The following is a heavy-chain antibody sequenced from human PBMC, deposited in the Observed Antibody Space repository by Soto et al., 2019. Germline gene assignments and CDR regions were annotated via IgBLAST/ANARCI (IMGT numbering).Heavy chain of an antibody. J-gene: IGHJ6*02. CDR2: IISSCSTI. CDR3: SRDSGNSWYEWPMDV. V-gene: IGHV3-11*01. D-gene: IGHD6-13*01. Sequence: GGSLRLSCAASGFTFSDYYMSLIRQAPVKVLEWVSYIISSCSTIYYSDSLKGRFTISMYNAKNSLYLQVNSLIAEDTAVYYCSRDSGNSWYEWPMDVWGQGTTVTVSS. CDR1: GFTFSDYY.